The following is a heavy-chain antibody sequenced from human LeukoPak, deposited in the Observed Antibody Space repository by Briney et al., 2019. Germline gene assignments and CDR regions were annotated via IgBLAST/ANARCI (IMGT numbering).Heavy chain of an antibody. V-gene: IGHV1-46*01. CDR3: ARDWAHGSFGF. J-gene: IGHJ4*02. D-gene: IGHD3-16*01. Sequence: ASVTASCKASGGTFSSYAISWVRQAPGQGLEWMAIINPGIFTTTYAQKLQDRITVTSDTSTATVYMELRSLRLEDTAVYFCARDWAHGSFGFWGQGTLVTVSS. CDR2: INPGIFTT. CDR1: GGTFSSYA.